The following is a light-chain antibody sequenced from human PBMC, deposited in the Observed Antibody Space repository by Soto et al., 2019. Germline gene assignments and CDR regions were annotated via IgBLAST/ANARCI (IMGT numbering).Light chain of an antibody. CDR1: QSVSSQ. CDR3: QQRISRQT. Sequence: VLTQSPATLSLSPGERATLSCRASQSVSSQLAWYQQKPGQAPRLFIYDASKRATGVPGRFSGSGAATDSHITISSLEPDDVAFYYCQQRISRQTFGQGTRVEIK. V-gene: IGKV3-11*01. J-gene: IGKJ1*01. CDR2: DAS.